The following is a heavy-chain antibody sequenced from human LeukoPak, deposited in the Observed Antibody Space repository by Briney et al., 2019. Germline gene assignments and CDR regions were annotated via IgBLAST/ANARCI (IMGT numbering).Heavy chain of an antibody. CDR1: GGSFSGYY. J-gene: IGHJ4*02. D-gene: IGHD6-19*01. CDR2: INHSGST. V-gene: IGHV4-34*01. Sequence: SETLSLTCAVYGGSFSGYYCSWIRQPPGKGLEWIGEINHSGSTNYNPSLKSRVTISVDTSKNQFSLKLSSVTAADTAVYYCARGRIAVAGKPFDYWGQGTLVTVSS. CDR3: ARGRIAVAGKPFDY.